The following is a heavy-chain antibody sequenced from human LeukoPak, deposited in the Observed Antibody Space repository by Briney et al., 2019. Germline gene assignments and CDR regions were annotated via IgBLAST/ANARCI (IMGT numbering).Heavy chain of an antibody. Sequence: ASVKVSCKASGYTFTSYDINWVRQATGQGLEWMGWMNPNSGNTGYAQKFQGRVTMTRNTSISTAYMELSSLRSEDTAVYYCARAPIGGRYFDWLSQKYFDYSGQGTLVTVSS. D-gene: IGHD3-9*01. V-gene: IGHV1-8*01. CDR1: GYTFTSYD. CDR2: MNPNSGNT. J-gene: IGHJ4*02. CDR3: ARAPIGGRYFDWLSQKYFDY.